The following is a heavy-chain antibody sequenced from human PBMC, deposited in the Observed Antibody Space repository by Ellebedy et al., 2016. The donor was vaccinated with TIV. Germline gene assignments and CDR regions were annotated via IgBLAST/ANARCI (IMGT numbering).Heavy chain of an antibody. CDR1: GGSISSTSFY. CDR2: IFYSGST. Sequence: SETLSLXCTVPGGSISSTSFYWGWIRQPPGKGLEWIGNIFYSGSTYYNPSLQSRVTISLEMSKNQLALKLSSVTAADTAVYYCVRAPARGVDYGDPERTFFDYWGQGTLVTVSS. J-gene: IGHJ4*02. D-gene: IGHD4-17*01. CDR3: VRAPARGVDYGDPERTFFDY. V-gene: IGHV4-39*06.